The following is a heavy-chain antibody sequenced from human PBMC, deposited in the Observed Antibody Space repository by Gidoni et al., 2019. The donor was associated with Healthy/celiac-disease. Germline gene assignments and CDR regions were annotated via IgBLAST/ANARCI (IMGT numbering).Heavy chain of an antibody. D-gene: IGHD3-10*01. CDR1: GGSLRLRDYY. J-gene: IGHJ6*02. V-gene: IGHV4-30-4*01. Sequence: QVQLQESGPGLVKPSQTLSLTCTVSGGSLRLRDYYWSWIRQPPGKGLEWIGYIYYSGSTYYKPSLKSRVTISVDTSKNQFSLKLSSVTAADTAVYYCARGPGMVQGYYYGMDVWGQGTTVTVSS. CDR3: ARGPGMVQGYYYGMDV. CDR2: IYYSGST.